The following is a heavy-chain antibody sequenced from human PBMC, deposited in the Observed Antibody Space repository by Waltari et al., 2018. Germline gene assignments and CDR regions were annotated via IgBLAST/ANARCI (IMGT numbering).Heavy chain of an antibody. CDR2: IYHSGST. CDR1: GGSISSSNW. Sequence: QVQLQESGPGLVKPSGTLSLTCAVSGGSISSSNWWSWVRQPQGKGLEWIGEIYHSGSTNYNPSLKSRVTISVDKSKNQFSLKLSSVTAADTAVYYCARVGAYYDFWSGYSWFDPWGQGTLVTVSS. CDR3: ARVGAYYDFWSGYSWFDP. J-gene: IGHJ5*02. D-gene: IGHD3-3*01. V-gene: IGHV4-4*02.